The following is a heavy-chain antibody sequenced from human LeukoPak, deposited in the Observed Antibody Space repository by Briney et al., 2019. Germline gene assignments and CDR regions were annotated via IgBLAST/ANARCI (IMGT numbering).Heavy chain of an antibody. V-gene: IGHV3-53*01. D-gene: IGHD3-10*01. CDR3: ASQTYYYGSGSQAEVFDY. J-gene: IGHJ4*02. CDR1: GFTVSSNY. CDR2: IYSGGST. Sequence: GGSLRLSCAASGFTVSSNYMSWVRQAPGKGLEWVSVIYSGGSTYYADSVKGRFTISRDNSKNTLYLQMNSPRAEDTAVYYCASQTYYYGSGSQAEVFDYWGQGTLVTVSS.